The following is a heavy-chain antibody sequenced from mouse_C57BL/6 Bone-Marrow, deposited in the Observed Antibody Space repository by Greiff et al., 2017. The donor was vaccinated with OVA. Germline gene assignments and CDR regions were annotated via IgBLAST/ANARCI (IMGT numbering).Heavy chain of an antibody. Sequence: EVKLVESGGGLVKPGGSLKLSCAASGFTFSSYAMSWVRQTPEKRLEWVATISDGGSYTYYPDNVKGRFTISRDNAKNNLYLQMSHLKSEDTAMYDCAKGLRRGMDYWGQGTSVTVSS. CDR1: GFTFSSYA. CDR3: AKGLRRGMDY. D-gene: IGHD2-4*01. V-gene: IGHV5-4*03. CDR2: ISDGGSYT. J-gene: IGHJ4*01.